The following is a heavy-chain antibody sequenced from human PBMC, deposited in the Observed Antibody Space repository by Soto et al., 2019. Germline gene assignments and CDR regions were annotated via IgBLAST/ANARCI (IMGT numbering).Heavy chain of an antibody. J-gene: IGHJ6*02. CDR3: AREHRAGYSSSWYGPGNYSYYYYGMDV. CDR1: GFTFSSYG. V-gene: IGHV3-30*03. CDR2: ISYDGSNK. Sequence: GGSLRLSCAASGFTFSSYGMHWVRQAPGKGLEWVAVISYDGSNKYYADSVKGRFTISRDNSKNTLYLQMNSLRAEDTAVYYCAREHRAGYSSSWYGPGNYSYYYYGMDVWGQGTTVTVSS. D-gene: IGHD6-13*01.